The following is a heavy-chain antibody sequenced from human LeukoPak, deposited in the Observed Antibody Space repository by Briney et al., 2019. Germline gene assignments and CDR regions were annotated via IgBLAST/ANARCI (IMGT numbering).Heavy chain of an antibody. Sequence: ASVKVSCKASGYTFTGYYMHWVRQAPGQGLEWMGWINPNSGDTNYAQKLQGRVTMTTDTSTSTAYMELRSLRSDDTAVYYCASTKLGINYFDYWGQGTLVTVSS. V-gene: IGHV1-2*02. J-gene: IGHJ4*02. CDR1: GYTFTGYY. D-gene: IGHD7-27*01. CDR2: INPNSGDT. CDR3: ASTKLGINYFDY.